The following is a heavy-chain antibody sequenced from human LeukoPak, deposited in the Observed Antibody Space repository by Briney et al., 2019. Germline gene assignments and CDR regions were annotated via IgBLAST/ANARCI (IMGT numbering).Heavy chain of an antibody. CDR3: ARGYCSSTSCYTAPFFDY. CDR1: GGSFSGYY. Sequence: SETLSLTCAVYGGSFSGYYWSWIRQPPGKGLEWIGEINHSGSTNYNPSLKSRVTISVDTSKNQFSLKLSSVTAADTAVYYCARGYCSSTSCYTAPFFDYLGQGTLVTVSS. CDR2: INHSGST. D-gene: IGHD2-2*02. V-gene: IGHV4-34*01. J-gene: IGHJ4*02.